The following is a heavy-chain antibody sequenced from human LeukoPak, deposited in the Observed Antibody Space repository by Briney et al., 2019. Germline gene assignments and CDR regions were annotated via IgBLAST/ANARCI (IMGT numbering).Heavy chain of an antibody. J-gene: IGHJ4*02. CDR3: AKHRSESSGYRFEY. CDR1: GFTVSSNY. V-gene: IGHV3-66*04. Sequence: SGGSLRLSCAASGFTVSSNYMSWVHQAPGKGLEWVSVIYSGGSTYYADSVKGRFTISRDNSKNTLYLQMNSLRADDTAVYYCAKHRSESSGYRFEYWGQGTLVIVSS. CDR2: IYSGGST. D-gene: IGHD3-22*01.